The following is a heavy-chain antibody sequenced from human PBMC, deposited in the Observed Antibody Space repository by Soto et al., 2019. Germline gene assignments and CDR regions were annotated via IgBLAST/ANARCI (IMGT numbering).Heavy chain of an antibody. D-gene: IGHD6-19*01. CDR2: IGAYNGNT. J-gene: IGHJ4*02. Sequence: QVQLVQSGAEVKKPGASVKVSCKASGYTFTTYGISWVRQAPAQGLEWMGWIGAYNGNTNYPQKLPGRVTMTTDTSTSTAYMELMSLRSADTAVYYCPRVPLAGTYFYYWGQGTLVTVSS. CDR1: GYTFTTYG. V-gene: IGHV1-18*01. CDR3: PRVPLAGTYFYY.